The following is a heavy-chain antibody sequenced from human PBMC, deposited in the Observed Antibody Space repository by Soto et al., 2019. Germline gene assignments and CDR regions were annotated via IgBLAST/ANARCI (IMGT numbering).Heavy chain of an antibody. V-gene: IGHV1-3*01. CDR3: AREVYYDFWSGPQGGMDV. J-gene: IGHJ6*02. CDR2: INAGNGNT. D-gene: IGHD3-3*01. Sequence: ASVKVSCKASGHTFTSYAMHWVRQAPGQRLEWMGWINAGNGNTKYSQKFQGRVTITRDTSASTAYMELSSLRSEDTAVYYCAREVYYDFWSGPQGGMDVWGQGTTVTVSS. CDR1: GHTFTSYA.